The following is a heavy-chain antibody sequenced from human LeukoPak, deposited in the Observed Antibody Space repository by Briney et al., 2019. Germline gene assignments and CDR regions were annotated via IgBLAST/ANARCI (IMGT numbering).Heavy chain of an antibody. J-gene: IGHJ2*01. V-gene: IGHV4-34*01. CDR3: ARRKVTRDWFFDL. D-gene: IGHD4-17*01. Sequence: SETLSLTCTVYGGAFSDFHWSWIRLPPGKGLEWIGEINHSGNTNYNPSLKSRVTISIDTSKNQFSLKLSSVTTADTAVYYGARRKVTRDWFFDLWGRGTLVTVSS. CDR1: GGAFSDFH. CDR2: INHSGNT.